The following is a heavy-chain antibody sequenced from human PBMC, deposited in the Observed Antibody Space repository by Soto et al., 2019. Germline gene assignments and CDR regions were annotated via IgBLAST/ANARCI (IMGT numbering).Heavy chain of an antibody. CDR1: GGSISSGGTGSY. J-gene: IGHJ4*02. CDR3: ASGHDAYKVRY. D-gene: IGHD1-1*01. CDR2: IYYTGNT. Sequence: QVQLQESGPGLVKPSQTLSLTCTVSGGSISSGGTGSYWTWIRQLPGKGLEWIGYIYYTGNTYYHPSLKSRPTISIGTSENQFSLKLTAVTAADTAVYFCASGHDAYKVRYWGQGTLVTVSS. V-gene: IGHV4-31*03.